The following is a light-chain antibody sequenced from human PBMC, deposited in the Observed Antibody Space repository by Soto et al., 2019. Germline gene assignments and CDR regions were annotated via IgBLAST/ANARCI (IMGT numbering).Light chain of an antibody. J-gene: IGLJ1*01. Sequence: QSVLTQPASVSGSPGQSITISCTGTSSDVGGYNYVSWYQQHPGKAPKLMIYEVSNRPSGVSHRFSGSKSGNTASLTISGLQAEDEADYYCISYTGDSVYVFGTCTKVTV. CDR2: EVS. V-gene: IGLV2-14*01. CDR1: SSDVGGYNY. CDR3: ISYTGDSVYV.